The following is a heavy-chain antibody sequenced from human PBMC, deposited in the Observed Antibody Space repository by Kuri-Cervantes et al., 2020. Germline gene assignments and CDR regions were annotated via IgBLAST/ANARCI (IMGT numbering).Heavy chain of an antibody. CDR2: IYTSVST. J-gene: IGHJ4*02. V-gene: IGHV4-4*07. Sequence: ESLKISCTVSGGSISTYYWTWIRQPAGKGLEWIGLIYTSVSTNCKPSLKSRVTRSVDTSRNQFSLKLSSVTAADTAVYYCAGSSGYYFDYWGQGTLVTVSS. CDR1: GGSISTYY. D-gene: IGHD3-22*01. CDR3: AGSSGYYFDY.